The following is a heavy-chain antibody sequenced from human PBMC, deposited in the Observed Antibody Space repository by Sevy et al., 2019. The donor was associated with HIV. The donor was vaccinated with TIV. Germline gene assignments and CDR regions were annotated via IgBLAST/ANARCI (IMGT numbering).Heavy chain of an antibody. J-gene: IGHJ6*02. V-gene: IGHV3-21*01. D-gene: IGHD2-2*01. Sequence: GGSLRLSCAASGFTFSSYSMNWARQAPGKGLEWVSSISSSSSYIYYADSVKGRFTISRDNAKNSLYLQMNSLRAEDTAVYYCASAVGYCSSTSCYDSYYYYYGMDVWGQGTTVTVSS. CDR2: ISSSSSYI. CDR3: ASAVGYCSSTSCYDSYYYYYGMDV. CDR1: GFTFSSYS.